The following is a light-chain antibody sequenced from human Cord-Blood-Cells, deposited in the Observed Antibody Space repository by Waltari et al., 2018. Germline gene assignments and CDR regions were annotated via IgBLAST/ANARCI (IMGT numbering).Light chain of an antibody. V-gene: IGLV2-14*01. CDR2: DVS. Sequence: QSALTQPASMSGSPGQSITISCTGTCSDVGGYNYVCWYQQHPGKAPKLMIDDVSNRPSGVSNRFSDSKSGNTASLTISGLQAEDEADYYCSSYTSSSTLVFGGGTKLTVL. CDR3: SSYTSSSTLV. CDR1: CSDVGGYNY. J-gene: IGLJ3*02.